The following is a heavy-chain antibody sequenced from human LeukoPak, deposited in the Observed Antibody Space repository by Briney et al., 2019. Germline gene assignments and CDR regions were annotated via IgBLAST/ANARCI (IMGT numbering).Heavy chain of an antibody. D-gene: IGHD3-22*01. CDR1: GYTFTGYY. V-gene: IGHV1-2*02. J-gene: IGHJ4*02. Sequence: GASVKVSCKASGYTFTGYYMHWVRQAPGQGLEWMGWINPNSGGTNFAQKFQGRVTMTRDTSISTAYMELSRLGSDDTAVYYCAREDDSSGALDYWGQGTLVTVSS. CDR3: AREDDSSGALDY. CDR2: INPNSGGT.